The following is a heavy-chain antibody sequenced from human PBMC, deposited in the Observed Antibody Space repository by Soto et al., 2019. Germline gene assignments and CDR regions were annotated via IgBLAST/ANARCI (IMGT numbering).Heavy chain of an antibody. CDR2: ISYEGINK. CDR1: GFDLTTYG. Sequence: GGPLRLPCAASGFDLTTYGMHWVRQTPDKGLGWVAVISYEGINKFCAGSVRGRFTITRDNSRKTVYLQMDNLSVEDTVVYYGAKFRVYRCPTPISGGFDFWGQRTLVTV. V-gene: IGHV3-30*18. J-gene: IGHJ4*02. D-gene: IGHD3-10*01. CDR3: AKFRVYRCPTPISGGFDF.